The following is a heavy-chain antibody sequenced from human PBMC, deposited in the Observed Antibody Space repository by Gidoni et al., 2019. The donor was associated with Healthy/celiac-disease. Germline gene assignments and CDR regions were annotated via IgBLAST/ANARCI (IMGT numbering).Heavy chain of an antibody. D-gene: IGHD3-10*01. CDR3: ARQSRRFGEKGVYYFDY. J-gene: IGHJ4*02. CDR2: IYYSGST. Sequence: QLQLQESGPGLVKPSETLSLTCTVSGGSIRSSSYYWGWIRQPPGKGLEWIGSIYYSGSTYYNPSLKSRVTISVDTSKNQFSLKLSSVTAADTAVYYCARQSRRFGEKGVYYFDYWGQGTLVTVSS. V-gene: IGHV4-39*01. CDR1: GGSIRSSSYY.